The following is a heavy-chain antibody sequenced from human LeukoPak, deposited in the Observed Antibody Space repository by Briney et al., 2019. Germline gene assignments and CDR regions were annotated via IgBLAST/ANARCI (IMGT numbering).Heavy chain of an antibody. V-gene: IGHV4-59*01. CDR2: IFYSGST. CDR1: GRSISSYY. CDR3: AREWDNWNDRGFDY. Sequence: PSETLSLTWTVSGRSISSYYWGWIRQPPGNGLEWIGYIFYSGSTNYNPSLKSRVTISVDTSKNQFSLKLSSVTAADTAVYYCAREWDNWNDRGFDYWRQGTLATVSS. D-gene: IGHD1-20*01. J-gene: IGHJ4*02.